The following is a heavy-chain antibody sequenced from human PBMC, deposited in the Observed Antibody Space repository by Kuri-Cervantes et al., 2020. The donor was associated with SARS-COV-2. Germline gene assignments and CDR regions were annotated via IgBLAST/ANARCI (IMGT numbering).Heavy chain of an antibody. V-gene: IGHV3-21*01. CDR3: AYSYGVEAVDFDY. CDR1: GFTFSSYS. D-gene: IGHD2-15*01. J-gene: IGHJ4*02. CDR2: ISSSGSYI. Sequence: GESLKISCAASGFTFSSYSMNWVRQAPGKGLEWVSSISSSGSYIYYADSVKGRFTISRDNAKNSLYLQMNSLRAEDTAVYYCAYSYGVEAVDFDYWGQGTLVTVSS.